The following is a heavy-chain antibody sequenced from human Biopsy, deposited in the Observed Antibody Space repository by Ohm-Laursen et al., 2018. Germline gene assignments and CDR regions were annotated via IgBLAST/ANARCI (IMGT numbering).Heavy chain of an antibody. V-gene: IGHV1-18*01. D-gene: IGHD6-13*01. CDR3: PRSLSASRVYALDI. J-gene: IGHJ3*02. CDR2: MSGLTANT. CDR1: GYTFTTHG. Sequence: GASVNVSRKLSGYTFTTHGLTWVRQAPGHGLECMGLMSGLTANTNYAQKFQGRVTMTADTSTSTAYMELRSLKSGDTAVYFCPRSLSASRVYALDIGGQGTMVTVSS.